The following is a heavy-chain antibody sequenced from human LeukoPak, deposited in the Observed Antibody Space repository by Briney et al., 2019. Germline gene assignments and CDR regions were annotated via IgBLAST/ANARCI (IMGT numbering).Heavy chain of an antibody. D-gene: IGHD3-22*01. J-gene: IGHJ4*02. V-gene: IGHV1-3*01. CDR1: GYTFTSYA. CDR2: INAGNGNT. CDR3: ARDQYGGIYYYDSSGYLPYY. Sequence: ASVEVSCKASGYTFTSYAMHWVRQAPGQRLEWMGWINAGNGNTKYSQKFQGRVTITRDTSASTAYMELSSLRSEDTAVYYCARDQYGGIYYYDSSGYLPYYWGQGTLVTVSS.